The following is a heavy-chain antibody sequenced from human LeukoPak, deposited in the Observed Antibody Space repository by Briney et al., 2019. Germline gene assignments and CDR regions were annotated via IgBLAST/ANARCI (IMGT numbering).Heavy chain of an antibody. CDR3: ARELTLTTAFDI. Sequence: SETLSLTCTVSRGSVITYSWSWIRQPAGEGLEWIGRSYTNGSTNYNPSLKTRVTLSIDKSKNHFSLKLSSVTAADTAVYYCARELTLTTAFDIWGQGTVVTVSS. CDR1: RGSVITYS. J-gene: IGHJ3*02. CDR2: SYTNGST. D-gene: IGHD1/OR15-1a*01. V-gene: IGHV4-4*07.